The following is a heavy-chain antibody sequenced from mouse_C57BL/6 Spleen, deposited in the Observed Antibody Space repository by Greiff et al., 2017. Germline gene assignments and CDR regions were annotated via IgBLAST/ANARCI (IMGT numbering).Heavy chain of an antibody. Sequence: QVQLQQSGAELVRPGTSVKVSCKASGYAFTNYLIEWVKQRPGQGLEWIGVINPGSGGTNYNEKFKGKATLTADKSSSTAYMQLSSLTSEDSAAYFCARDGNYAMDYWGQGTSVTVSS. CDR2: INPGSGGT. D-gene: IGHD2-1*01. V-gene: IGHV1-54*01. CDR3: ARDGNYAMDY. J-gene: IGHJ4*01. CDR1: GYAFTNYL.